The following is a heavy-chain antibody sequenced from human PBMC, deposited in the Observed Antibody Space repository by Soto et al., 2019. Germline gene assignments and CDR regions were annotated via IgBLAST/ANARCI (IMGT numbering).Heavy chain of an antibody. CDR3: ASCWRYSYGYGIQYYYYYGMDA. CDR1: GYTFTSYD. J-gene: IGHJ6*02. CDR2: MNPNSGNT. D-gene: IGHD5-18*01. V-gene: IGHV1-8*01. Sequence: ASVKVSCRASGYTFTSYDINWVRQATGQGLEWMGWMNPNSGNTGYAQKFQGRVTMTRNTSISTAYMDLSSLRSEDTAVYYCASCWRYSYGYGIQYYYYYGMDALGQGNTLPVS.